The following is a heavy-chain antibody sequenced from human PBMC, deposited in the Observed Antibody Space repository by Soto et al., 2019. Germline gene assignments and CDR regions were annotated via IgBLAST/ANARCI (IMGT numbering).Heavy chain of an antibody. V-gene: IGHV1-69*06. D-gene: IGHD6-6*01. CDR1: GGTFSSYA. J-gene: IGHJ6*02. Sequence: SVKVSCKASGGTFSSYAISWVRQAPGQGLEWMGGIIPIFGTANYAQKFQGRVTITADKSTSTAYMELSSLRSEDTAVYYCAREGRLVPYSYYGMDVGAKGPRSPSP. CDR3: AREGRLVPYSYYGMDV. CDR2: IIPIFGTA.